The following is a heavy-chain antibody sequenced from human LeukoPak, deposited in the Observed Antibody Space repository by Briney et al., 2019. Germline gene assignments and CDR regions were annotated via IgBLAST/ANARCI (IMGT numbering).Heavy chain of an antibody. D-gene: IGHD3-22*01. CDR2: INHSGST. Sequence: SETLSLTCAVYGGSFSGYYWSWIRQPPGKGLGWIGEINHSGSTNYNPSLKSRVTISVDTSKNQFSLKLSSVTAADTAVYYCASPGTSGYHLRNFDYWGQGTLVTVSS. J-gene: IGHJ4*02. CDR1: GGSFSGYY. CDR3: ASPGTSGYHLRNFDY. V-gene: IGHV4-34*01.